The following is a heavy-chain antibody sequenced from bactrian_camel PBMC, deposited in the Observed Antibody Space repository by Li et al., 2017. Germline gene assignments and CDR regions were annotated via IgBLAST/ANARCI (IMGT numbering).Heavy chain of an antibody. Sequence: HVQLVESGGGSVQAGGSLTLSCVAFGGTYSTYRSYCMGWFRQLPGKEREGVAAIGRDGVTTYADSVKGRFTVSKDNAMNTLYLQMDNLKPEDTAMYFCAVRRGISSACPETSSRNYWGPGTQVTVS. D-gene: IGHD6*01. V-gene: IGHV3S57*01. CDR1: GGTYSTYR. CDR2: IGRDGVT. J-gene: IGHJ4*01. CDR3: AVRRGISSACPETSSRNY.